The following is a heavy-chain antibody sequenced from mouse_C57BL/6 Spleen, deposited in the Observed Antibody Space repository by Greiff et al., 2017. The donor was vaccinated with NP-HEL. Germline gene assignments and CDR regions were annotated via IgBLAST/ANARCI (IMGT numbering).Heavy chain of an antibody. CDR3: ARGNYSIYGAD. CDR1: GYAFSSYW. D-gene: IGHD2-5*01. CDR2: IYPGDGDT. Sequence: QVQLQQSGAELVKPGASVKISCKASGYAFSSYWMNWVKQRPGKGLEWIGQIYPGDGDTNYNGKFKGKATLTADKSSSTAYMQRSSLTSEDSAVYFCARGNYSIYGADWGQGTTLTVAS. V-gene: IGHV1-80*01. J-gene: IGHJ2*01.